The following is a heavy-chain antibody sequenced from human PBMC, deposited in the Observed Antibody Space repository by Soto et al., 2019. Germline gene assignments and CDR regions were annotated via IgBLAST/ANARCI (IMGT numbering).Heavy chain of an antibody. CDR3: ARGLRFLDTDY. CDR1: DGSISSYF. V-gene: IGHV4-59*01. CDR2: IYYTGST. J-gene: IGHJ4*02. D-gene: IGHD3-3*01. Sequence: SETLSLTCTVSDGSISSYFWSWIRQPPGKGLEWIGNIYYTGSTNYNPSLKSRVTISVDTPKNQFSLKLSSVTAADTAVYYCARGLRFLDTDYWGRGTLLTVSS.